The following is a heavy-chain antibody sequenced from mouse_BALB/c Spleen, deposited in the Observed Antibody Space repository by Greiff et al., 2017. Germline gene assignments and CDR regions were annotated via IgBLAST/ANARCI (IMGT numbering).Heavy chain of an antibody. CDR3: ARASSLDY. J-gene: IGHJ2*01. D-gene: IGHD6-1*01. V-gene: IGHV1-80*01. Sequence: QVQLQQSGAELVRPGSSVKISCTASGYAFSSYWMNWVKQRSRQCLEWIGKIYHEDGDTNYNGKFKGKATLTANKSSSTDYMQLSSLTSEDSAVYFCARASSLDYWGQGTTLTVSS. CDR2: IYHEDGDT. CDR1: GYAFSSYW.